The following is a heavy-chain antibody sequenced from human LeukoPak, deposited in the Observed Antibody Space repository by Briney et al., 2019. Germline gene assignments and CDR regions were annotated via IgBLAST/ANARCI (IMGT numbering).Heavy chain of an antibody. J-gene: IGHJ4*02. Sequence: ASVKVSCKASGYTFTGSYMHWVRQAPGQGLEWMGWINPNSGGTNCAQKFQGRVTMTRDTSISTAYMELSRLRSDDTAVYYCARRYGSGSYYNFDYWGQGTLVTVSS. CDR1: GYTFTGSY. CDR2: INPNSGGT. CDR3: ARRYGSGSYYNFDY. D-gene: IGHD3-10*01. V-gene: IGHV1-2*02.